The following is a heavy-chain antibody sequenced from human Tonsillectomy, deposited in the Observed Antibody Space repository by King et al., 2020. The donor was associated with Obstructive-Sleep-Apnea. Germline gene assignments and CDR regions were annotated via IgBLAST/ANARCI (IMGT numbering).Heavy chain of an antibody. V-gene: IGHV3-21*01. Sequence: VQLVESGGGLVKPGRSLRLSCAASGFTFSSYSMNWVRQAPGKGLEWVSSISSSSGYIYYADSVKGRFTISRDNAKNSLYLQMNSLRAEDTAVYYCARDLTGDDAFDIWGQGTMVTVSS. CDR1: GFTFSSYS. CDR2: ISSSSGYI. CDR3: ARDLTGDDAFDI. J-gene: IGHJ3*02. D-gene: IGHD7-27*01.